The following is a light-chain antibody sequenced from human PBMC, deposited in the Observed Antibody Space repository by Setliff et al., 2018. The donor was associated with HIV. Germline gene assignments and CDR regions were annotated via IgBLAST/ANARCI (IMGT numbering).Light chain of an antibody. V-gene: IGLV3-21*03. J-gene: IGLJ2*01. Sequence: SYALIQPPSVSVAPGKTATIPCGGNNIGRKSVHWYQQKPGQAPVLVVFDDSDRPSGIPERFSGSNSGNTATLTIGRVEAGDEADYYCQVWDSSSDLIVFGGGTKVTVL. CDR1: NIGRKS. CDR2: DDS. CDR3: QVWDSSSDLIV.